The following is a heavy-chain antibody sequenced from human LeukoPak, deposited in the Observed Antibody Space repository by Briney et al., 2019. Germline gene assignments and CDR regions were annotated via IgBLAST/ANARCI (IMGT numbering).Heavy chain of an antibody. Sequence: PSETLSLTCTVSGGSISSGSYYWSWLRQPPGKGLEWIGYIYYSGSTYYNPSLKSPVTISVDTSKNQFSLKLSSVTAADTAVYYCARDRSGYDLFDYWGQGTLLTVSS. V-gene: IGHV4-30-4*01. CDR1: GGSISSGSYY. J-gene: IGHJ4*02. CDR3: ARDRSGYDLFDY. CDR2: IYYSGST. D-gene: IGHD5-12*01.